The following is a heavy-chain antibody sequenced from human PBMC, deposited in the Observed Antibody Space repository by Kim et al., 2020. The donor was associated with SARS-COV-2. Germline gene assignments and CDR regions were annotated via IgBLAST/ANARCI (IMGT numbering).Heavy chain of an antibody. Sequence: GGSLRLSCAPSGFTFSSYSMNWVRQAPGKGLEWVSYISSSSRTIYYADSVKGRFTISRDNAKNSLYLQMNSLRDEDTAVYYCARGPLTIFGVVVNSRKPFDYWGQGTLVTVSS. J-gene: IGHJ4*02. CDR1: GFTFSSYS. D-gene: IGHD3-3*01. V-gene: IGHV3-48*02. CDR3: ARGPLTIFGVVVNSRKPFDY. CDR2: ISSSSRTI.